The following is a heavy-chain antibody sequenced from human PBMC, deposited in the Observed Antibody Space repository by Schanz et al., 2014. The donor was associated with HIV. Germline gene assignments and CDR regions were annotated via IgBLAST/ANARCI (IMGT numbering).Heavy chain of an antibody. D-gene: IGHD6-6*01. V-gene: IGHV3-66*01. CDR1: GFSVTQGY. CDR2: IDHTGNT. CDR3: ANTEFPYSSSSDYYYGMDV. J-gene: IGHJ6*02. Sequence: DVQLVESGGGLVQPGGSLRLSCAASGFSVTQGYISWVRQAPGKGLEWVSLIDHTGNTYYADSVKGRFTISRDNSRKTLYLQMNSLRVEDTAVYYCANTEFPYSSSSDYYYGMDVWGQGTTVTVSS.